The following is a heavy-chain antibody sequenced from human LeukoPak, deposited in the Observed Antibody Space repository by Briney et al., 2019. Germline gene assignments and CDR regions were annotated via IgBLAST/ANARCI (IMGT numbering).Heavy chain of an antibody. CDR2: IKQDGSEK. V-gene: IGHV3-7*01. CDR1: GFTFSNYW. Sequence: GGSLRLSCATSGFTFSNYWMSWVRQAPGKGLEWVANIKQDGSEKYYGDSVEGRFTISRDNAKNSLYLQMNSLRAEDTAVYYCARDARYSSSWYSDYWGQGTLVTVSS. D-gene: IGHD6-13*01. J-gene: IGHJ4*02. CDR3: ARDARYSSSWYSDY.